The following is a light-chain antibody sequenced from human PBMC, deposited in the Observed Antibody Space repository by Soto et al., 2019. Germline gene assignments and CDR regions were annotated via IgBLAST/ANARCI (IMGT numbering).Light chain of an antibody. J-gene: IGKJ4*01. CDR2: DAS. CDR1: QSVSSY. Sequence: EIVLTQSPATLSLSPGERATLSCRASQSVSSYLAWYQQKPGQAPRLLIYDASNRATGIPARFSGSGSGTDFTLTISSLEPEDFAVHYCQQRSNWPPLTFGGWTKVEIK. V-gene: IGKV3-11*01. CDR3: QQRSNWPPLT.